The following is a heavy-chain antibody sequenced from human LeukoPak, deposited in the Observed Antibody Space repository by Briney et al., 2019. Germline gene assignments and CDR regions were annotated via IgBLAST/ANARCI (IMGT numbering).Heavy chain of an antibody. D-gene: IGHD3-22*01. CDR1: GFTSSTAW. J-gene: IGHJ4*02. V-gene: IGHV3-7*01. CDR3: AKDQSQFVYDSSGYSTDY. Sequence: PGGSLTLSCAISGFTSSTAWLTWVRQAPGKGPEWVADMRQDGSDKYYLDSVRGRFTISRDNSKNTLYLQMNSLRAVDTAVYYCAKDQSQFVYDSSGYSTDYWGQGTLVTVSS. CDR2: MRQDGSDK.